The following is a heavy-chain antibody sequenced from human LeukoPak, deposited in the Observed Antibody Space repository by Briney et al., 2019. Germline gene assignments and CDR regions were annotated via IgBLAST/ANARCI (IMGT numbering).Heavy chain of an antibody. CDR3: AKSSAGFGD. V-gene: IGHV3-23*01. CDR1: GFTFSAFW. D-gene: IGHD3-10*01. CDR2: ISGSGGST. Sequence: GGSLRLSCAASGFTFSAFWMSWVRQAPGKGLEWVSAISGSGGSTYYADSVKGRFSISRDNSKNTLYLQMNSLRAEDTAVYYCAKSSAGFGDWGQGTLVTVSS. J-gene: IGHJ4*02.